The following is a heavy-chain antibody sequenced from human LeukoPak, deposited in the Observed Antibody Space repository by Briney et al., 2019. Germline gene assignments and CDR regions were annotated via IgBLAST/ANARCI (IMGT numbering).Heavy chain of an antibody. D-gene: IGHD2-2*01. V-gene: IGHV4-4*07. J-gene: IGHJ5*02. CDR2: IYTSGST. CDR1: GGSISSYY. CDR3: AREAYCSSTSCYGLDWFDP. Sequence: ETLSLTCTVSGGSISSYYWSWIRQPAGKGLEWIGRIYTSGSTNYNPSLKSRVTMSVDTSKNQFSLKLSSVTAADTAVYYCAREAYCSSTSCYGLDWFDPWGQGTLVTVSS.